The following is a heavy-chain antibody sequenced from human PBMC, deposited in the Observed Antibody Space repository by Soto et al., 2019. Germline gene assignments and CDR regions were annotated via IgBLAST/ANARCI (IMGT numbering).Heavy chain of an antibody. CDR1: GFSFSSYS. CDR3: ARGYYYDSSGYYPNY. D-gene: IGHD3-22*01. Sequence: QVQLVESGGGVVQPGRSLRLSCAASGFSFSSYSMHWVRQAPGKGLEWVAVISYDGSNKYYADSVKGRFTISRDSSKNTLYVHMNSLRAEDTAVYYCARGYYYDSSGYYPNYWGQGTLVTVSS. J-gene: IGHJ4*02. CDR2: ISYDGSNK. V-gene: IGHV3-30-3*01.